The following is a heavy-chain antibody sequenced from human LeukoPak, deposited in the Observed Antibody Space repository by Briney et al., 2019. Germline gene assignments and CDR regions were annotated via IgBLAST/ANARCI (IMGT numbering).Heavy chain of an antibody. D-gene: IGHD3-22*01. Sequence: QPGGSLRLSCAASGFTFSSYGMHWVRQAPGKGLEWVAVIWYDGSNKYYADSVKGRFTISRDNSKNTLYLQMNSLRAEDTAVYYCARAGYYYDSSGPFCWGQGTLVTVSS. J-gene: IGHJ4*02. V-gene: IGHV3-33*01. CDR2: IWYDGSNK. CDR1: GFTFSSYG. CDR3: ARAGYYYDSSGPFC.